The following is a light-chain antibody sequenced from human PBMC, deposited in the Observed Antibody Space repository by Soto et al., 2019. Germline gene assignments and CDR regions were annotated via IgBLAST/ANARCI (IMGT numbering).Light chain of an antibody. V-gene: IGLV2-14*01. Sequence: QSALTQPASVSGSPGQSITISCTGTSSDVGGYNYVSWYQQHPGKAPKLMIYEVRNRPSGVSNRFSGSKSGNTASLTISGLQAEDEADYYCSSYTSSRTRVFGGGTKLTVL. CDR1: SSDVGGYNY. J-gene: IGLJ3*02. CDR3: SSYTSSRTRV. CDR2: EVR.